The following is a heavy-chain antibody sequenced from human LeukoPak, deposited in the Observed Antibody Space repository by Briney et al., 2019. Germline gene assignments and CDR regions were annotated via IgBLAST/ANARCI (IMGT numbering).Heavy chain of an antibody. CDR1: GFTFSSYG. J-gene: IGHJ4*02. V-gene: IGHV3-33*01. CDR3: ARDQPDSSGWS. D-gene: IGHD6-19*01. CDR2: IWYDGSNK. Sequence: GGSLRLSCAVSGFTFSSYGMHWVRQAPGKGLEWVAVIWYDGSNKYYADSVKGRFTISRDNSKNTLYLQMNSLRAEDTAVYCCARDQPDSSGWSGGQGTLVTVSS.